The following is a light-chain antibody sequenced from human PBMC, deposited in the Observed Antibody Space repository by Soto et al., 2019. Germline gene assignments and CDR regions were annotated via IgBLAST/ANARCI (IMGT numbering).Light chain of an antibody. CDR3: CSYAGDSTFV. Sequence: QSALTQPASVSGSPGQSITISCTGTRSDIGSYNLVSWYQQHPGKAPKLMIYEVSKRPSGVSNRFSGSKSGNTASPTISGLQAEDEADYYCCSYAGDSTFVFGTGTKVTVL. V-gene: IGLV2-23*02. CDR1: RSDIGSYNL. J-gene: IGLJ1*01. CDR2: EVS.